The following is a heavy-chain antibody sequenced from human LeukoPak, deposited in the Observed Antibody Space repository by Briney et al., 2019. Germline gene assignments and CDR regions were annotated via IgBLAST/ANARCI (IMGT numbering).Heavy chain of an antibody. V-gene: IGHV1-46*01. J-gene: IGHJ4*02. Sequence: ASVKVSCKASGYTFSSYDMHWVRQAPGQGLEWMGIINPSGGITSYAQKFQGRVTMTRDTSTSTVYMELSSLRSEDTAVYYCARAIVGATAHFDYWGQGTLVTVSS. CDR3: ARAIVGATAHFDY. CDR2: INPSGGIT. CDR1: GYTFSSYD. D-gene: IGHD1-26*01.